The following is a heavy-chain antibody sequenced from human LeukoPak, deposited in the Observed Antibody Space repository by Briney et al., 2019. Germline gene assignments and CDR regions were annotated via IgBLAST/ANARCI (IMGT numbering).Heavy chain of an antibody. Sequence: SETLSLTCTVSGGSISSYYWSWIRQPAGKGLEWIGRIYTSGSTNYNPSLKSRVTMSVDTSKNQFSLKLSSVTAADTAVYYCVRVLYSNNWYEPWGQGTLITVSS. J-gene: IGHJ5*02. V-gene: IGHV4-4*07. CDR2: IYTSGST. D-gene: IGHD6-13*01. CDR1: GGSISSYY. CDR3: VRVLYSNNWYEP.